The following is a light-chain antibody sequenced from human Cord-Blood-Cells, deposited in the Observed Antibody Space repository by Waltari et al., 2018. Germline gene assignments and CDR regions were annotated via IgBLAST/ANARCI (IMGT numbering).Light chain of an antibody. CDR2: AAS. V-gene: IGKV1-9*01. Sequence: IQLTQSPSSLSASVGDSVTITCRASQCISSYLAWYQQKPGKAPKLLIYAASTLPSGVPSRVSGSGSGTDFTLTISSLLPQVFATYFCQQLNSYPRSLGQGTKLEIK. CDR3: QQLNSYPRS. J-gene: IGKJ2*01. CDR1: QCISSY.